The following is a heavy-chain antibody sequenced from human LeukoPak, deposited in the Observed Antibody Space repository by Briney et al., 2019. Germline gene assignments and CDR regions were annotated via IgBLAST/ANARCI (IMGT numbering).Heavy chain of an antibody. CDR1: GDSITSSAFY. J-gene: IGHJ4*02. CDR3: ARLAMGVTRGYSYGYHYYFDY. CDR2: IYYSGST. V-gene: IGHV4-39*01. D-gene: IGHD5-18*01. Sequence: PSETLSLTCTVSGDSITSSAFYWGWIRQPPGKGLEWIGSIYYSGSTYYNPSLKSRVTISVDTSKNQFSLKLSSVTAADTAVYYCARLAMGVTRGYSYGYHYYFDYWGQGTLVTVSS.